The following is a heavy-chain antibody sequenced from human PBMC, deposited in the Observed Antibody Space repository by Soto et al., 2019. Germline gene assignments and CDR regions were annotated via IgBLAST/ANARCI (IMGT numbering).Heavy chain of an antibody. D-gene: IGHD3-3*01. CDR3: ARDGYDFWSGYSRPVNYYYGMDV. J-gene: IGHJ6*02. CDR2: INHSGST. CDR1: GGSFSGYY. Sequence: ASETLSLTCAVYGGSFSGYYCICIRHPPCKWLEWIVEINHSGSTNYNPSLKSRVTISVDTSKNQFSLKLSSVTAADTAVYYCARDGYDFWSGYSRPVNYYYGMDVWGQGTTVTVSS. V-gene: IGHV4-34*01.